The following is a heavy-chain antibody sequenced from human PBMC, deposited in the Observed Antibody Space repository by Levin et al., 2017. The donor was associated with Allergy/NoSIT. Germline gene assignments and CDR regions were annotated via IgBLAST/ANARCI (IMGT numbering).Heavy chain of an antibody. CDR1: GGSIGSSTYY. Sequence: SETLSLTCTVSGGSIGSSTYYWGWIRQPPGKGLEWIGSIYYSGSTYYNPALKSRVTISVDTSKNQFSLKLSSVTAADTAVYYCARGTYYNVDRRATHYFDYWGQGTLVTVSS. J-gene: IGHJ4*02. CDR3: ARGTYYNVDRRATHYFDY. D-gene: IGHD3-10*01. V-gene: IGHV4-39*07. CDR2: IYYSGST.